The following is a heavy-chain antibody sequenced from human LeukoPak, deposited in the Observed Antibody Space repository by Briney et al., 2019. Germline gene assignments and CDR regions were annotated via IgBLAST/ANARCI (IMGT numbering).Heavy chain of an antibody. J-gene: IGHJ4*02. CDR2: IIPTLGIA. Sequence: GASVKVSCKASGGTFSSYAISWVRQAPGQGLEWMGRIIPTLGIANYAQKFQGRVTITADKSTSTAYMELSSLRSEDTAVYHCARWDSSGYLDYWGQGTLVTVSS. CDR1: GGTFSSYA. D-gene: IGHD6-19*01. CDR3: ARWDSSGYLDY. V-gene: IGHV1-69*04.